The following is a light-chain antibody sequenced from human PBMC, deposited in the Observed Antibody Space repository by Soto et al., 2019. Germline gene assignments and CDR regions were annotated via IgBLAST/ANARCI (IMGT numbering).Light chain of an antibody. Sequence: DIQMTQSPSTLSASVGDRVTITCRASRSAGEWLAWYQQKPGKAPKLLIYEVSRLHSGVPSRFSAGGSETEFSLTIDSLQPDDFEIYYCQQFNSVPYTFGPGTKVEIK. CDR3: QQFNSVPYT. CDR1: RSAGEW. J-gene: IGKJ2*01. CDR2: EVS. V-gene: IGKV1-5*03.